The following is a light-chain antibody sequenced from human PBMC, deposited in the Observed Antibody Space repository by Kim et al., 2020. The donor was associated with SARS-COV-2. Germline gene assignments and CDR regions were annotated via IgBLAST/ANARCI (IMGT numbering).Light chain of an antibody. CDR2: EVS. Sequence: GQSVTISCTGTSSDVGGYNYVSWYQQHPGKAPKLMIYEVSKRPSGVPDRFSGSKSGNTASLTVSGLQAEDEADYYCSSYAGSNNLVFGGGTKLTVL. J-gene: IGLJ2*01. CDR1: SSDVGGYNY. CDR3: SSYAGSNNLV. V-gene: IGLV2-8*01.